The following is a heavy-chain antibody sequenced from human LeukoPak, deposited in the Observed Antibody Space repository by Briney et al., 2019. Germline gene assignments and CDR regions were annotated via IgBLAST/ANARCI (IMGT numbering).Heavy chain of an antibody. Sequence: SETLSLTCTVSGGSISSYYWSWIRQPPGKGLEWIGYIYYSGSTNYNPSLKSRVTISVDTSKNQFSLKLSSVTAADTAAYYCASHVVPAAMSWFDPWGQGTLVTVSS. CDR2: IYYSGST. D-gene: IGHD2-2*01. J-gene: IGHJ5*02. CDR3: ASHVVPAAMSWFDP. V-gene: IGHV4-59*13. CDR1: GGSISSYY.